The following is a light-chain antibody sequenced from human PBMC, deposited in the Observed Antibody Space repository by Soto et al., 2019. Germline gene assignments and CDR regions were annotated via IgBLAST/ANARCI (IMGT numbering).Light chain of an antibody. CDR3: QQYYSTPPT. CDR2: WAS. CDR1: QSVFYSSNNKNY. J-gene: IGKJ4*01. Sequence: DIVMTQSPDSLAVSLGERATTNCKSSQSVFYSSNNKNYLAWYQQKPGQPPKLLIYWASTRESGVPDRFSGSGSGTDFTLTISSLQAEDVAVYYCQQYYSTPPTFGGGTKVDIK. V-gene: IGKV4-1*01.